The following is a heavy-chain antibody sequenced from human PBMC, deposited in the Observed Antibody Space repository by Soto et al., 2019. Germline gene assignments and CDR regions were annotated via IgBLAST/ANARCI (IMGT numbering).Heavy chain of an antibody. V-gene: IGHV4-31*03. CDR2: IYHTGST. CDR1: GGSISTVVHY. CDR3: ARATGTLRSRNCDY. Sequence: PSETLSLTCSVSGGSISTVVHYWTWIRHPPGKGLEWIGSIYHTGSTYYSKSLRSRLTMSVDTSKSQFSLRLSSVTAADTAVYYCARATGTLRSRNCDYWGQGSLVTVSS. J-gene: IGHJ4*02. D-gene: IGHD1-1*01.